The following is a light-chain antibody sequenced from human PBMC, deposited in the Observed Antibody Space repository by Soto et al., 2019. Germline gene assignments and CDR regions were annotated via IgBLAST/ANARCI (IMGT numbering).Light chain of an antibody. V-gene: IGKV3-15*01. CDR2: HAS. CDR1: QSIDNK. Sequence: EIVLTQSPATLSVSPGERATLSCRARQSIDNKLAWYQQKPGQAHGLLIYHASIRATGIPARFSGTGSGTEFTLTISSLQSEDFAVYYCQQYNNWPTFGPGTKVDL. CDR3: QQYNNWPT. J-gene: IGKJ3*01.